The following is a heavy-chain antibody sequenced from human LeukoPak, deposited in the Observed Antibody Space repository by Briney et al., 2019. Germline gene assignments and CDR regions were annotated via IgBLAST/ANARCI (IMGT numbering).Heavy chain of an antibody. CDR3: ARFSNGYDSSLKIKGVSAFDI. D-gene: IGHD3-22*01. V-gene: IGHV1-69*05. Sequence: SVKVSCKASGGTFSSYAISWVRHAPGQGLEWMGRIIPIFGTANYAQKFQGRVTITTDESTSTAYMELSSLRSEDTAVYYCARFSNGYDSSLKIKGVSAFDIWGQGTMVTVSS. CDR1: GGTFSSYA. CDR2: IIPIFGTA. J-gene: IGHJ3*02.